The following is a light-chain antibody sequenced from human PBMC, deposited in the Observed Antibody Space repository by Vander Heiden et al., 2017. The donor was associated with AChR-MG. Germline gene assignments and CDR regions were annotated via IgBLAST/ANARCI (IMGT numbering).Light chain of an antibody. CDR2: DVD. CDR3: GSFGGSNSMV. J-gene: IGLJ3*02. Sequence: GGYDLVSWSQHRPGKVPRLIIYDVDSRPSGVSGRFSGSKSGITASLTISGLQAEDEADYYCGSFGGSNSMVFGGGTRLTVL. CDR1: GGYDL. V-gene: IGLV2-14*03.